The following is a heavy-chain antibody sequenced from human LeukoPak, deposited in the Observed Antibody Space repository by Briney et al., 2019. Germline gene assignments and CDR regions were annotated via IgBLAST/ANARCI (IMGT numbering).Heavy chain of an antibody. CDR2: INPNSGGT. D-gene: IGHD6-19*01. Sequence: GASVKVSCKASGYTFTGYYMHWVRQAPGQGLEWMGRINPNSGGTNYAQKFQGRVTMTRDTPISTAYMELSRLRSDDTAVYYCARDLFTGGWYAWFDPWGQGTLVTVSS. CDR3: ARDLFTGGWYAWFDP. V-gene: IGHV1-2*06. CDR1: GYTFTGYY. J-gene: IGHJ5*02.